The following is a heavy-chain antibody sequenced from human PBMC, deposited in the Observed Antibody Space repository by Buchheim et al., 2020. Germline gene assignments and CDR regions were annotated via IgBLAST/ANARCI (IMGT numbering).Heavy chain of an antibody. CDR3: ARNKGDCLDY. CDR2: IWYDGINK. Sequence: QVQLVESGGGVVQPGRSLRLSCAASGFTFSNFDMHWVRQAPGKGLEWVAVIWYDGINKYYADSVKGRFTISRDNSKNTVYLQMNSLRAEDTAVYYCARNKGDCLDYWGQGTL. V-gene: IGHV3-33*01. D-gene: IGHD2-21*02. J-gene: IGHJ4*02. CDR1: GFTFSNFD.